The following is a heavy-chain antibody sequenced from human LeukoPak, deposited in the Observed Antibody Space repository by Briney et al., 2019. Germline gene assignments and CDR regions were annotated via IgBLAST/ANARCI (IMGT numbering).Heavy chain of an antibody. J-gene: IGHJ4*02. V-gene: IGHV1-24*01. CDR3: ARDAGYSSGWYGY. Sequence: ASVKVSCKVSGYTLTELSMHWVRQAPGKGLEWMGGFDPEDGETIYAQKFQGRVTMTRDTSTSTVYMELSSLRSEDTAVYYRARDAGYSSGWYGYWGQGTLVTVSS. D-gene: IGHD6-19*01. CDR2: FDPEDGET. CDR1: GYTLTELS.